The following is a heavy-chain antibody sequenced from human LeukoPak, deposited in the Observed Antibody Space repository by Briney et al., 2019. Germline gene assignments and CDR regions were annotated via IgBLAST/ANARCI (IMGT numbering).Heavy chain of an antibody. Sequence: PGTSLRLSCAASGFTFSGYIFHWVRQAPGQGLEWVTVISYDGTGPHYADSVKGRFTISRDNAMNTVYLQMNSLRPEDTAVYYCAGQNPATSGLNYWGQGTLLIVSS. CDR1: GFTFSGYI. D-gene: IGHD2-15*01. CDR3: AGQNPATSGLNY. V-gene: IGHV3-30*03. CDR2: ISYDGTGP. J-gene: IGHJ4*02.